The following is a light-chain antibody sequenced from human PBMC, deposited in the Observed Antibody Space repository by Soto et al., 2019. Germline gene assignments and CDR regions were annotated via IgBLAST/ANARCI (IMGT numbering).Light chain of an antibody. V-gene: IGLV2-11*01. J-gene: IGLJ2*01. Sequence: QSALTQPRSVSGSPGQSVTISRTGTSSDVGGYNYVSWYQQHPGKAPKLMIYDVSKRPSGVPDRFSGSKSGNMASLTISGLQAEDEADYYCCSYAGSYTGVFGGGTKLTVL. CDR2: DVS. CDR3: CSYAGSYTGV. CDR1: SSDVGGYNY.